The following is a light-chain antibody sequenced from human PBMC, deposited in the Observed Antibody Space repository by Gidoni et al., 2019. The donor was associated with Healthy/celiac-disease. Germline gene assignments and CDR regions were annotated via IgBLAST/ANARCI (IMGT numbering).Light chain of an antibody. J-gene: IGKJ1*01. V-gene: IGKV3-20*01. Sequence: IVLPQSPATLSLSPGESATLSCRASQSVSSSYLAWYQQKPGQAPRLLIYGASSRATGIPDRFSGSGSGTDFTLTISRLEPEDFAVYYCQQYGSSPPRTFGQGTKVEIK. CDR3: QQYGSSPPRT. CDR2: GAS. CDR1: QSVSSSY.